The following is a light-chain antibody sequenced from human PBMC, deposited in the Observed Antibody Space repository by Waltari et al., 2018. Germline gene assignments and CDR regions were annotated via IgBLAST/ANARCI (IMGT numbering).Light chain of an antibody. CDR3: AAWDDSLSGVV. J-gene: IGLJ2*01. Sequence: QPVLTQPPSVSGTPGQRVTISCSGSRSNIGDFSVNWYQHLPGSAPRLLIYSDYQRPSGVPDLFSGSKSGTSASRVVSGRQSDDEADYYCAAWDDSLSGVVFGGGTKLTVL. CDR2: SDY. V-gene: IGLV1-44*01. CDR1: RSNIGDFS.